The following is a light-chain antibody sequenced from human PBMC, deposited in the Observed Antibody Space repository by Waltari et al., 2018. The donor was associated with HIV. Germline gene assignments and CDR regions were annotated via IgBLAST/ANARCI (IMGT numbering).Light chain of an antibody. CDR1: ILARKY. CDR2: KDN. J-gene: IGLJ2*01. Sequence: SHELTQPPSVSVSPGQTATIRCSGDILARKYAYWFQQKPGQAPVLLIYKDNERPTAITERFSGSSSGATVTLTITGGRAEDEADYYCQGIDSSGRKVFGGGTRLTVL. CDR3: QGIDSSGRKV. V-gene: IGLV3-25*03.